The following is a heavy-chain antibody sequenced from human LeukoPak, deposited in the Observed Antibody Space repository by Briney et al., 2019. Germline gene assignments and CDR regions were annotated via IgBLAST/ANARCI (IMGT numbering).Heavy chain of an antibody. CDR1: GFTFSSYN. Sequence: GGSLRLSCAASGFTFSSYNMNWVRQAPGKGLEWVANINQDGSEKYYVDSVKGRFTISRDNAKNSLSLQMNSLRAEDTAVYSCARTRVSGGTFYHPFDYWGQGTLVTVSS. CDR2: INQDGSEK. V-gene: IGHV3-7*01. D-gene: IGHD2-15*01. CDR3: ARTRVSGGTFYHPFDY. J-gene: IGHJ4*02.